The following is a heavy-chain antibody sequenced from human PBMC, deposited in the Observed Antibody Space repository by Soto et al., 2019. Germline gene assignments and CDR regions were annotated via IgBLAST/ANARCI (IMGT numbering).Heavy chain of an antibody. CDR3: ATRRYGSGSSDF. J-gene: IGHJ4*02. Sequence: QVQLVESGGGLVKPGGSLRLSCAASGFTFSDYYMNWIRQAPGKGLEWVSHISSSGSSIDYGDSVRGRFTISRDNAKKSLYLQMTSMRVEDTAVYYCATRRYGSGSSDFWGQGSLVTVSS. D-gene: IGHD3-10*01. V-gene: IGHV3-11*01. CDR1: GFTFSDYY. CDR2: ISSSGSSI.